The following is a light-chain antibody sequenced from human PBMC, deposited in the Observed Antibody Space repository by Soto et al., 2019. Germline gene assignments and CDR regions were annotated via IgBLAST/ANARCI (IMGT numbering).Light chain of an antibody. Sequence: VMTQSPATLSVSPGERATLSCRASESVSSNLAWYQQRPGQAPRLLIYGASTRATDTPVRFRGSGSGTEFTLTISSLQSEDFAVSYCQQYNNWPPSIIFGQGTRLEIK. CDR3: QQYNNWPPSII. CDR1: ESVSSN. CDR2: GAS. V-gene: IGKV3-15*01. J-gene: IGKJ5*01.